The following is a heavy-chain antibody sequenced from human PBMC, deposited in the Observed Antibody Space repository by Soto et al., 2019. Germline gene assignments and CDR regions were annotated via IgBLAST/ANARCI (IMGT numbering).Heavy chain of an antibody. D-gene: IGHD6-13*01. Sequence: QVQLVESGGGVVQPGRSLRLSCAASGFTFSSYGMHWVRQAPGKGLEWVAVIWYDGSNKYYADSLKGRFTISRDNSKNTLYLQMNSLRAEDTAVYYCATQTIAAAGTEDYYYYYGMDVWGQGTTVTVSS. V-gene: IGHV3-33*01. CDR3: ATQTIAAAGTEDYYYYYGMDV. CDR1: GFTFSSYG. CDR2: IWYDGSNK. J-gene: IGHJ6*02.